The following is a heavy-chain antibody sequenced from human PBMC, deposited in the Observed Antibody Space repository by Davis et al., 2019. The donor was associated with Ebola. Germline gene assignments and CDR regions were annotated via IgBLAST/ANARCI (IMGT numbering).Heavy chain of an antibody. CDR3: ARGEYCSGGSCPPTHYYYGMDV. J-gene: IGHJ6*02. D-gene: IGHD2-15*01. CDR1: GFTFSDYY. V-gene: IGHV3-11*01. Sequence: PGGSLRLSCAASGFTFSDYYMSWIRQAPGKGLEWVSYISSSGSTIYYADSVKGRFTISRDNAKNSLYLQMNSLRAEDTAVYYCARGEYCSGGSCPPTHYYYGMDVWGQGTTVTVSS. CDR2: ISSSGSTI.